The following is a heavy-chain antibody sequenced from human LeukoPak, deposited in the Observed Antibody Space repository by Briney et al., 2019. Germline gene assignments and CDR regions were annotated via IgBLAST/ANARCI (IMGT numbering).Heavy chain of an antibody. CDR1: GYTFTGYY. J-gene: IGHJ3*02. CDR2: INPNSGGT. V-gene: IGHV1-2*02. Sequence: AASVKVSCKASGYTFTGYYMHWVRQAPGQGLEWMGWINPNSGGTNYAQKFQGRVTMTRDTSISTAYMDLSRLSSDDTAVYYCARGGYRGSYYDTFDIWGQGTMVTVSS. CDR3: ARGGYRGSYYDTFDI. D-gene: IGHD1-26*01.